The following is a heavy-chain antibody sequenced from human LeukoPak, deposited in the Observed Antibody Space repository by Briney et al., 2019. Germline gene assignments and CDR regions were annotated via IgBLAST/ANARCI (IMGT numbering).Heavy chain of an antibody. CDR1: GFTFSNAW. Sequence: GGSLRLSCAASGFTFSNAWMSWVRQAPGKGLEWVGRIKSKTDGGTTDYAAPVKGRFTILRDDSKNTLYLQMNSLKTEDTAVYYCTTVYMVRGVLFDYWGQGTLVTVSS. CDR3: TTVYMVRGVLFDY. D-gene: IGHD3-10*01. V-gene: IGHV3-15*01. J-gene: IGHJ4*02. CDR2: IKSKTDGGTT.